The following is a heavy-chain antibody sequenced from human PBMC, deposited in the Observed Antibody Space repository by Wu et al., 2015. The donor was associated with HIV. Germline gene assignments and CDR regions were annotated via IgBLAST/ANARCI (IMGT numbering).Heavy chain of an antibody. Sequence: QVQLVQSGAEVKKPGASVKVSCKASGYTFTSYDINWVRQATGQGLEWMGWMNPNSGNTGYAQKFQGRVTMTRNTSISTAYMELSSLRSEDTAVYYCARGGGYYYDSSGSYNWFDPWGQGTLVTVSS. CDR3: ARGGGYYYDSSGSYNWFDP. CDR2: MNPNSGNT. D-gene: IGHD3-22*01. J-gene: IGHJ5*02. CDR1: GYTFTSYD. V-gene: IGHV1-8*01.